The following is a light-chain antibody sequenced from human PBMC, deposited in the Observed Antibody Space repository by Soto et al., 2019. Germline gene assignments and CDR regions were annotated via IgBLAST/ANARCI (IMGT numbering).Light chain of an antibody. Sequence: EIVVTQSPATLSLSPGERATLSCRASQSVSSYLAWYQQKPGQAPRLLIYDASSRATGIPDRFSGSGSGTDFTLAISRLEPEDFAVYYCQQYGSSPLTFGGGTKVDIK. CDR3: QQYGSSPLT. CDR1: QSVSSY. CDR2: DAS. V-gene: IGKV3-20*01. J-gene: IGKJ4*01.